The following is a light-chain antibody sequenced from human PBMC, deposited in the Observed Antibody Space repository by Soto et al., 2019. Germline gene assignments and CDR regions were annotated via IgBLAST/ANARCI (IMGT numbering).Light chain of an antibody. CDR3: QHYKFFPWT. V-gene: IGKV1-5*03. CDR1: QSIDTW. J-gene: IGKJ1*01. Sequence: DIRMSQSLSTLSASIGDRVTITFRASQSIDTWLAWYQQKPGEVPKVLIYKVSNLQRGVPSRFSGSGSGTEFTLTISGLQPDDFATYYCQHYKFFPWTFGQGGKVDI. CDR2: KVS.